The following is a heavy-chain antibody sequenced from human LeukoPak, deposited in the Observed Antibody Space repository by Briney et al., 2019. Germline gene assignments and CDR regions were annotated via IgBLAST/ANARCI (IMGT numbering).Heavy chain of an antibody. V-gene: IGHV4-34*01. J-gene: IGHJ4*02. CDR1: GGSFSGYY. CDR3: ARAYDCSSTSCYYFDY. Sequence: SETLSLTCAVYGGSFSGYYWSWIRQPPGKGLEWIGEINHSGSTNYNPSLKSRVTISVDTSKNQVSLKLSSVTAADTAVYYCARAYDCSSTSCYYFDYWGQGTLVTVSS. CDR2: INHSGST. D-gene: IGHD2-2*01.